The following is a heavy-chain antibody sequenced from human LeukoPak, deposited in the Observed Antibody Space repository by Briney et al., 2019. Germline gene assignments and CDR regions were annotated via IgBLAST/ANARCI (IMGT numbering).Heavy chain of an antibody. D-gene: IGHD5-18*01. CDR2: ISYDGYNK. CDR1: GFTFSSYG. J-gene: IGHJ4*02. V-gene: IGHV3-30*18. CDR3: AKDWRRGYSYGYSDY. Sequence: GRSLRLSCAASGFTFSSYGMHWVRQAPGKGLEWVALISYDGYNKYYADSVKGRFTISRDNSKNTLYLQMNSLRAEDTAVYYCAKDWRRGYSYGYSDYWGQGTLVTVSS.